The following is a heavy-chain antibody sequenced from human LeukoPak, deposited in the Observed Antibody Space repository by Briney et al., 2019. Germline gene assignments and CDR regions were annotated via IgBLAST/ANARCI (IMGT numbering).Heavy chain of an antibody. CDR1: GYTFTSYG. Sequence: GASVKVSCKASGYTFTSYGISWVRQAPGQGLEWMGWINPNSGGTNYAQKFQGRVTMTRDTSISTAYMELSRLRSDDTAVYYCASFRDEQWLASYWGQGTLVTVSS. J-gene: IGHJ4*02. V-gene: IGHV1-2*02. CDR2: INPNSGGT. CDR3: ASFRDEQWLASY. D-gene: IGHD6-19*01.